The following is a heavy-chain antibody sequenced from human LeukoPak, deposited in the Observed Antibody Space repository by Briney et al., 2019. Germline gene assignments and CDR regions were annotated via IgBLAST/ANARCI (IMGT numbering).Heavy chain of an antibody. D-gene: IGHD2/OR15-2a*01. V-gene: IGHV5-51*01. CDR2: IYPGDADT. J-gene: IGHJ4*02. Sequence: GESLKISCKGSVYSFTSYWIGWVRQMPGKGLKWVGNIYPGDADTRYSPSFQGQVTISADKSISTAYLQWSSLKSSDTAMYYCAVLPLDYWGQRTLVTVPS. CDR1: VYSFTSYW. CDR3: AVLPLDY.